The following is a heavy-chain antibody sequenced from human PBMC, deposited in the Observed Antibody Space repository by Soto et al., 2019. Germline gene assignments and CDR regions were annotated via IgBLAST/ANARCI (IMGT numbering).Heavy chain of an antibody. CDR3: ARSPIEAYCGGDCYSTFDY. J-gene: IGHJ4*02. Sequence: SVKVSCKASGGTFSSYAISWVRQAPGQGLEWMGGIIPIFGTANYAQKFQGRVTITADESTSTAYMELSSLRSEDTAVYYCARSPIEAYCGGDCYSTFDYWGQGTLVTVSS. CDR1: GGTFSSYA. CDR2: IIPIFGTA. D-gene: IGHD2-21*02. V-gene: IGHV1-69*13.